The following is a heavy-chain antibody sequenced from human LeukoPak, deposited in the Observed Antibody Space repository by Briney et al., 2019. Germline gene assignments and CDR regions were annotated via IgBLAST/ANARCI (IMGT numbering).Heavy chain of an antibody. Sequence: PGGSLRLSCAASGFTFSSFAMSWVRQAPGXXLXXXXXXSGSGGSTNYADSVKGRFTISRENSKNTLYLQINSLRAEDTAVYYCANLGYCIFAACYGDYWGQGTLVTVSS. CDR3: ANLGYCIFAACYGDY. CDR2: XSGSGGST. J-gene: IGHJ4*02. D-gene: IGHD2-15*01. CDR1: GFTFSSFA. V-gene: IGHV3-23*01.